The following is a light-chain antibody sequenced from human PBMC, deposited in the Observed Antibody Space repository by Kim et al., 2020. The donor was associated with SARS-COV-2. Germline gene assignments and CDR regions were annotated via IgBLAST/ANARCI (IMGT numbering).Light chain of an antibody. CDR1: SSDIGGYDY. J-gene: IGLJ1*01. CDR2: EVS. Sequence: GQSVTISFTGTSSDIGGYDYVSWYQQHPGKAPKLMIYEVSKRPSGVPDRFSGSKSGNTASLTVSGLQAEDEADYYCSSYAGSNNYVFGPGTKVTVL. CDR3: SSYAGSNNYV. V-gene: IGLV2-8*01.